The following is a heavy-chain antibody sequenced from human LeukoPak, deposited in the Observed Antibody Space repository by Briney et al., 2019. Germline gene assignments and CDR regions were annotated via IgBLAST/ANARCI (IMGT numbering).Heavy chain of an antibody. J-gene: IGHJ3*02. CDR1: GGSISSGGYY. D-gene: IGHD6-19*01. Sequence: SETLSLTCTVSGGSISSGGYYWSWIRQHPGKGLEWIGYIYYSGSTYYNPSLKSRVTISVDTSKNQFSLKLSSVTVADTAVYYCARSRSGWYGSDAFDIWGQGTMVTVSS. V-gene: IGHV4-31*03. CDR3: ARSRSGWYGSDAFDI. CDR2: IYYSGST.